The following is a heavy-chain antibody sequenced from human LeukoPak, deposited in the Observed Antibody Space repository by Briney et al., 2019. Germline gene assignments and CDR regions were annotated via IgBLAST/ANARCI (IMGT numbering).Heavy chain of an antibody. Sequence: GESLKISCKGSGYSFTSYWIGWVRQMPGKGLEWMGIIYPGDSDTRYSPSFQGQVTFSADKSISTAYLQWSSLKASDTAMYYCARGGGYSYGYDAFDIWGQGTMVTVSS. CDR3: ARGGGYSYGYDAFDI. V-gene: IGHV5-51*01. CDR1: GYSFTSYW. J-gene: IGHJ3*02. CDR2: IYPGDSDT. D-gene: IGHD5-18*01.